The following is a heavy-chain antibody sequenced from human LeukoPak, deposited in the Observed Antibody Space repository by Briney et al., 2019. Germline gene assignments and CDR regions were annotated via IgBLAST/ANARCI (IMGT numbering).Heavy chain of an antibody. CDR2: IYYSGST. D-gene: IGHD6-19*01. J-gene: IGHJ4*02. V-gene: IGHV4-39*01. CDR1: GGSISSSSYY. CDR3: ASPPVYSSGWEFDY. Sequence: SETLSLTCTVSGGSISSSSYYWGWIRQPPGKGLEWIGSIYYSGSTYYNPSLKSRVTISVDTSKNQFSLKLSSVTAADTAVYYCASPPVYSSGWEFDYGGQRTLVTVSS.